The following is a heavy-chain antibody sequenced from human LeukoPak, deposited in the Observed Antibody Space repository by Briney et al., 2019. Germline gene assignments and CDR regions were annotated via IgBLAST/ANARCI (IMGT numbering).Heavy chain of an antibody. J-gene: IGHJ4*02. CDR2: ISGSTGST. CDR3: ARDREAAADLGY. Sequence: GGSLRLSCAASGFTFSSSAMSWVRQAPGKGLEWVSAISGSTGSTYYADSVKGRFTISRDNSKNTLYLQMNSLRAEDTAVYYCARDREAAADLGYWGQGTLVMVSS. V-gene: IGHV3-23*01. D-gene: IGHD6-13*01. CDR1: GFTFSSSA.